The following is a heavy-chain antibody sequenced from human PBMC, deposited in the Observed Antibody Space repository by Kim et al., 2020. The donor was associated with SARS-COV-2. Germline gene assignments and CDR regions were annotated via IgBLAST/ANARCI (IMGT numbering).Heavy chain of an antibody. CDR2: ISYDGSNK. CDR1: GFTFSSYA. V-gene: IGHV3-30*04. CDR3: ARGDKPGYSSSWRKGYAFDI. D-gene: IGHD6-13*01. Sequence: GGSLRLSCAASGFTFSSYAMHWVRQAPGKGLEWVAVISYDGSNKYYADSVKGRFTISRDNSKNTLYLQMNSLRAEDTAVYYCARGDKPGYSSSWRKGYAFDIWGQGTMVTVSS. J-gene: IGHJ3*02.